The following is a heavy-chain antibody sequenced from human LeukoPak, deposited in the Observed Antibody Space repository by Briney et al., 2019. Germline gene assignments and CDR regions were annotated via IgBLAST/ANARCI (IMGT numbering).Heavy chain of an antibody. CDR3: AKDTDGVVPAAHDY. Sequence: SGGSLRLSCAASGFTFSSYAMSWVRQAPGKGLEWVSAISGSGGSTYYADSVKGRFTISRDNSKNTLYLQMNSLRAEDTAVYYCAKDTDGVVPAAHDYWGQGTLVTVS. D-gene: IGHD2-2*01. CDR2: ISGSGGST. CDR1: GFTFSSYA. J-gene: IGHJ4*02. V-gene: IGHV3-23*01.